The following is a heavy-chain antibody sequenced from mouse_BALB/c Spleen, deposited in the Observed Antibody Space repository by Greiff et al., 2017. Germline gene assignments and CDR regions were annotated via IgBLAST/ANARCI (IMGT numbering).Heavy chain of an antibody. V-gene: IGHV1S22*01. CDR2: IYPGSGST. Sequence: LQQPGSELVRPGASVKLSCKASGYTFTSYWMRWVKQRPGQGLEWIGNIYPGSGSTNYDEKFKSKATLTVDTSSSTAYMQLSSLTSEDSAVYYCTRSGTTATYDIDYWGQGTTVTVSS. D-gene: IGHD1-2*01. CDR3: TRSGTTATYDIDY. J-gene: IGHJ2*01. CDR1: GYTFTSYW.